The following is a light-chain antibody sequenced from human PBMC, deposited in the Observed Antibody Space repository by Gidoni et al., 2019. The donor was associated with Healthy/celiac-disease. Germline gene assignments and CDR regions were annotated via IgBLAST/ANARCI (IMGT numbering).Light chain of an antibody. V-gene: IGKV4-1*01. J-gene: IGKJ3*01. Sequence: SLAVSLGERATINCKSSQSVLYSSNNKNYLSWYQQKPGQPPKLLIYWAATRESGVPDRVSGSGSGTDFTLTISSLQAEDVAVYYCQQYYSTPPAFGPGTKVDIK. CDR3: QQYYSTPPA. CDR1: QSVLYSSNNKNY. CDR2: WAA.